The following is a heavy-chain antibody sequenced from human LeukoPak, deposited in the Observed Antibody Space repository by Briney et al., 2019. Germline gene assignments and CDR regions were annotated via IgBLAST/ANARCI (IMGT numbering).Heavy chain of an antibody. CDR1: GGTFSSYA. D-gene: IGHD3-9*01. J-gene: IGHJ4*02. CDR2: IIPIFGTA. CDR3: ARDGALILTGYPILYYFDY. V-gene: IGHV1-69*05. Sequence: GASVKVSCKASGGTFSSYAISWVRQAPGQGLEWMGGIIPIFGTANYAQKFQGRVTMTRDTSTSTVYMELSSLRSEDTAVYYCARDGALILTGYPILYYFDYWGQGTLVAVSS.